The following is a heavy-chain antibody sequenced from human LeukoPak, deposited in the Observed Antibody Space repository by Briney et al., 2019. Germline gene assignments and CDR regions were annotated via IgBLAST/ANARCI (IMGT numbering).Heavy chain of an antibody. Sequence: GGSLRLSCAASGFTFHVFWMTWVRQAPGKGLEWVATMKEEGGEKYYVDSVRGRFTISRDNAKDSLYLQMHSLRVEDTAVYYCVRDPSEWFRGMDVWGKGTTVTVSS. V-gene: IGHV3-7*01. CDR2: MKEEGGEK. CDR1: GFTFHVFW. J-gene: IGHJ6*03. D-gene: IGHD3-3*01. CDR3: VRDPSEWFRGMDV.